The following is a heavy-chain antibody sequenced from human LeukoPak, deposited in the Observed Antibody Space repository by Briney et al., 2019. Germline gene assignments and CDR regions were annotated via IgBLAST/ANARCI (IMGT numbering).Heavy chain of an antibody. V-gene: IGHV3-48*03. CDR3: AGDPLPVTTGVY. CDR2: ISSSSTI. J-gene: IGHJ4*02. D-gene: IGHD4-11*01. Sequence: PGGSLRLSCAASGFTFSSYEMNWVRQAPGKGLEWVSYISSSSTIYYADSVKGRFTISRDNAKNSLYLQMNSLRAEDTAVYYCAGDPLPVTTGVYWGQGTLVTVSS. CDR1: GFTFSSYE.